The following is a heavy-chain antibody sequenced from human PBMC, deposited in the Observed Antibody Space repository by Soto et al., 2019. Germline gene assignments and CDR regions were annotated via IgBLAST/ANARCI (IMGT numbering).Heavy chain of an antibody. V-gene: IGHV5-10-1*01. CDR1: GYILSSYW. CDR3: ASGYDSRRRDPFDI. J-gene: IGHJ3*02. D-gene: IGHD2-2*03. Sequence: GEYRKVSCNGSGYILSSYWISGVRHMPGKDLEWMGRIDPSDSYTNYSPSFQGHVTISADKSISTAYLQWSSLKASDTAMYYCASGYDSRRRDPFDIWGQRTIDTGSS. CDR2: IDPSDSYT.